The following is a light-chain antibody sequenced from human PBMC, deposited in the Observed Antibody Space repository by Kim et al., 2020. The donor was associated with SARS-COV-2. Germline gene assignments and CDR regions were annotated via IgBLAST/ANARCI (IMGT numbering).Light chain of an antibody. CDR1: QSISSN. V-gene: IGKV3-15*01. J-gene: IGKJ5*01. CDR3: QQYAYWRA. CDR2: DAS. Sequence: EIVMTQSPATLSLSPGERATLSCRASQSISSNLAWYQQKPGQAPRVLIYDASARATGIPARFSGSGSGTDFTLTIINVQSEDFAVYYCQQYAYWRAFGQGTRLEIK.